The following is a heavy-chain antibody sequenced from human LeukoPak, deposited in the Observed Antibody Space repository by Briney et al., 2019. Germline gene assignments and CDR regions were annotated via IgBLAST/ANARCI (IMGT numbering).Heavy chain of an antibody. D-gene: IGHD3-22*01. CDR3: ARGPRYYYDSSGIISYFDY. CDR2: INHSGST. CDR1: GGSISSYY. V-gene: IGHV4-34*01. J-gene: IGHJ4*02. Sequence: SETLSLTCTVSGGSISSYYWSWIRQPPGKGLEWIGEINHSGSTNYNPSLKSRVTISVDTSKNQFSLKLSSVTAADTAVYYCARGPRYYYDSSGIISYFDYGGQETLVTVSS.